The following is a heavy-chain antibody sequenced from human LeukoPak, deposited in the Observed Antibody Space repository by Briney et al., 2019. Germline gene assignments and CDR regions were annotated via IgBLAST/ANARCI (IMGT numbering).Heavy chain of an antibody. CDR3: ARCDYGDAEYFQH. CDR2: IYPGDSDT. D-gene: IGHD4-17*01. V-gene: IGHV5-51*01. Sequence: GESLKISCKGSGYSFTSYWIGWARQMPGKGLEGMGIIYPGDSDTRYSPSFQGQVTISADKSISTAYLQWSSLKASDTAMYYCARCDYGDAEYFQHWGQGTLVTVSS. J-gene: IGHJ1*01. CDR1: GYSFTSYW.